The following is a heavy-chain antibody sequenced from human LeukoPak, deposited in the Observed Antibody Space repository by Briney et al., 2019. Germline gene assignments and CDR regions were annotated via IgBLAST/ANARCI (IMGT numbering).Heavy chain of an antibody. CDR3: ARLDGYIWGFDY. J-gene: IGHJ4*02. D-gene: IGHD5-24*01. CDR1: GGSISSYY. CDR2: IYYSGST. V-gene: IGHV4-59*08. Sequence: ETLSLTCTVSGGSISSYYWSWIRQPPGKGLEWIGYIYYSGSTNYNPSLKSRVTISVDTSKNQFSLKLSSVTAADTAVYYCARLDGYIWGFDYWGQGTLVTVSS.